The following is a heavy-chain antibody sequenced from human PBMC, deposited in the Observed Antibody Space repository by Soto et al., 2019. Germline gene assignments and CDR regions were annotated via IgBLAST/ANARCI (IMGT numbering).Heavy chain of an antibody. D-gene: IGHD2-15*01. CDR2: ISGGGGGI. V-gene: IGHV3-23*01. Sequence: MTWVRQAPGKGLEWVSAISGGGGGIYYADSVKGRFTISRDNSKNTLYLQINNLRAEDTALYYCAKGLATPYYFDFWGLGTLVTVSS. J-gene: IGHJ4*02. CDR3: AKGLATPYYFDF.